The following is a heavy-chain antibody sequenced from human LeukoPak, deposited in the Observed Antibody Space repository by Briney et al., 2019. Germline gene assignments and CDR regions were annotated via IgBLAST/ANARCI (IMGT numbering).Heavy chain of an antibody. J-gene: IGHJ4*02. CDR1: GFTFSSYV. D-gene: IGHD6-19*01. V-gene: IGHV3-33*06. CDR3: AKGAGQLGWYGGPDY. Sequence: GGSLRLTCAASGFTFSSYVMHWVRQAPGKGLEWVAVIWYDGSNKYYADSVKGRFTISRDNSKNTLYLQMNSLRAEDTAVYYCAKGAGQLGWYGGPDYWGQGTLVTVSS. CDR2: IWYDGSNK.